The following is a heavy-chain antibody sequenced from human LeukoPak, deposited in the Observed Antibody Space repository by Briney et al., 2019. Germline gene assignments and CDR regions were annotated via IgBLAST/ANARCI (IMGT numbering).Heavy chain of an antibody. V-gene: IGHV3-21*01. CDR3: ATTPTKYNWNDGGGGY. D-gene: IGHD1-20*01. CDR2: ISSSSSYI. J-gene: IGHJ4*02. CDR1: GFTFSSYS. Sequence: GGSLRLSCAASGFTFSSYSMNWVRQAPGKGLEWVSSISSSSSYIYYADSVKGRFTVSRDNAKNSLYLQMNSLRAEDTAVYYCATTPTKYNWNDGGGGYWGQGTLVTVSS.